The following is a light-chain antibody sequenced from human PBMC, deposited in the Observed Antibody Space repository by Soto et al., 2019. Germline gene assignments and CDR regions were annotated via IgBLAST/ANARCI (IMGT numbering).Light chain of an antibody. V-gene: IGKV3-15*01. CDR1: QSLSSD. CDR2: DAS. CDR3: QQYNNWPLT. Sequence: EIVMTQSPATLSVSPGESSTLSGRASQSLSSDLAWYQQKPGQAPRLLISDASTRATGIPARFTGSGSGTQFTLTVSSLQSEDFAVYYCQQYNNWPLTFGGGTKVDIK. J-gene: IGKJ4*01.